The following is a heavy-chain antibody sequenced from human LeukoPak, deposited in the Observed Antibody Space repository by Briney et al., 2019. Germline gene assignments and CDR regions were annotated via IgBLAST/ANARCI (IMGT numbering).Heavy chain of an antibody. J-gene: IGHJ5*02. CDR1: GYTFTSNY. CDR3: ARVYGDPDH. Sequence: ASVKVSCKASGYTFTSNYIHWVRQAPGQGLEWMGMIYPKDGSTSYAQKFQGRVTMTRDTSINTAYMELTGLTSEDTAMYYCARVYGDPDHWGQGTLVTVSS. V-gene: IGHV1-46*01. CDR2: IYPKDGST. D-gene: IGHD4-17*01.